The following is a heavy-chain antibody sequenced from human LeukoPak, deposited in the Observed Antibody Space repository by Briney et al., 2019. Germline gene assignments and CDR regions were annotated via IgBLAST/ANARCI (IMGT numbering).Heavy chain of an antibody. CDR1: GGSISSYY. V-gene: IGHV4-59*01. J-gene: IGHJ4*02. D-gene: IGHD1-26*01. CDR2: IYYSGST. CDR3: ATSRVGYFDY. Sequence: PSETLSLTCTVSGGSISSYYWSWIRQPPGKGLEWIGYIYYSGSTNYNPSLKSRVTISVDTSKNQFSLKLSSVTAADTAVYYCATSRVGYFDYWGQGTLVTVSS.